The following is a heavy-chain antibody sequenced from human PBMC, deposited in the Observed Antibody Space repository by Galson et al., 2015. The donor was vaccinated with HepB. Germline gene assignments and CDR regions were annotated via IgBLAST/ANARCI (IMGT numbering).Heavy chain of an antibody. D-gene: IGHD6-13*01. CDR1: GGTFSTYA. Sequence: SVKVSCKASGGTFSTYAISWVRQAPGHGLEWMGGITPLFGTANYAQKFQGRVTITADESTSTAYMELSSLKFEDTAVYYCASEGRAAATNPADYWGQGTLVMVSS. V-gene: IGHV1-69*13. CDR3: ASEGRAAATNPADY. J-gene: IGHJ4*02. CDR2: ITPLFGTA.